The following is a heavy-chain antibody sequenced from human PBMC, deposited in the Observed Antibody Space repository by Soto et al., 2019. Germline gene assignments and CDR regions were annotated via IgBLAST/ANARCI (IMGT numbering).Heavy chain of an antibody. CDR1: GGSFSGYY. Sequence: QVQLQQWGAGLLKTSETLSLTCAVYGGSFSGYYWSWIRQPPGKGLEWIGEINHSGSTNYNPSLKSRVTISVDTSKNQFSLKLSSVTAADTTVYYCARVPSTVTTGRRDDYYYYMDVWGKGTTVTVSS. D-gene: IGHD4-17*01. CDR3: ARVPSTVTTGRRDDYYYYMDV. V-gene: IGHV4-34*01. J-gene: IGHJ6*03. CDR2: INHSGST.